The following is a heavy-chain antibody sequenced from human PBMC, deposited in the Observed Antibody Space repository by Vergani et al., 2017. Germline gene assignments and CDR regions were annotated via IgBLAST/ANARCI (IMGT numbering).Heavy chain of an antibody. D-gene: IGHD3-9*01. J-gene: IGHJ5*02. CDR1: GGTFSSYA. CDR3: ARGSHTVRYFDWLLINNWFDP. V-gene: IGHV1-69*01. Sequence: QVQLVQSGAEVKKPGSSVKVSCKASGGTFSSYAISWVRQAPGQGIEWMGGIIPIFGTANYAQKFQGRVTITADESTSTAYMELSSLRSEETAVYYCARGSHTVRYFDWLLINNWFDPWGQGTLVTVSS. CDR2: IIPIFGTA.